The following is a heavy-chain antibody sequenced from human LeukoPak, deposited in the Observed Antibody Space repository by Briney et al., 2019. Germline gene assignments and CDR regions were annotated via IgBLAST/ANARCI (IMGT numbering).Heavy chain of an antibody. D-gene: IGHD4-23*01. CDR2: IYPGDSDA. V-gene: IGHV5-51*01. Sequence: GESLRISCKGSGYIFTSYWIGWVRLMPGKGLEWMGIIYPGDSDARYSPSFQGQVTISADKSINTAYLQWSSLKASDTAMYYCAADLYGGNFRFDYWGQGTLVTVSS. CDR3: AADLYGGNFRFDY. J-gene: IGHJ4*02. CDR1: GYIFTSYW.